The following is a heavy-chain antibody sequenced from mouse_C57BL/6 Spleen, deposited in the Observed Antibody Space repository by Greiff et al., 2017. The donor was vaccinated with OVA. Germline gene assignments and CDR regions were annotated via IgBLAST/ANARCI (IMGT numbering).Heavy chain of an antibody. CDR2: IYPSDSET. CDR3: AREGYYDQAWFAY. Sequence: QVQLQQSGAELVRPGSSVKLSCKASGYTFTSYWMDWVKQRPGQGLEWIGNIYPSDSETHYNQKFKDKATLTVDKSSSTAYMQLSSLTSEDSAVYYCAREGYYDQAWFAYWGQGTLVTVSA. CDR1: GYTFTSYW. J-gene: IGHJ3*01. V-gene: IGHV1-61*01. D-gene: IGHD2-4*01.